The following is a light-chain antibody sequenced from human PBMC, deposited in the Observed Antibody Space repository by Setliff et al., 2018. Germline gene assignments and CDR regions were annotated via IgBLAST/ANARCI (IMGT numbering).Light chain of an antibody. V-gene: IGLV2-8*01. CDR2: EVS. J-gene: IGLJ1*01. CDR1: SSDVGGYNY. CDR3: SSYAGSYIYG. Sequence: QSALTQPPSASGSPGQSVTISCTGISSDVGGYNYVSWYQQHPGKAPKLMIYEVSKRPSGVPDRFSGSKSGNTASLTVSGLQAEDEADYYCSSYAGSYIYGFGTGTKV.